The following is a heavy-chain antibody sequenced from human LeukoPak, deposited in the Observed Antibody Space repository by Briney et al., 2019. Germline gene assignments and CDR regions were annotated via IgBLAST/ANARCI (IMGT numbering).Heavy chain of an antibody. D-gene: IGHD6-19*01. V-gene: IGHV3-21*01. CDR3: ARAPSSGQPNYFDY. CDR1: GFTLSSYS. Sequence: GGSLRLSCAASGFTLSSYSMNWVRQAPGKGLEWVSSISSSSVYIYYADSLKGRFTISRDNARNSLYLQMNSLRAEDTAVYYCARAPSSGQPNYFDYWGQGTLVTVSS. CDR2: ISSSSVYI. J-gene: IGHJ4*02.